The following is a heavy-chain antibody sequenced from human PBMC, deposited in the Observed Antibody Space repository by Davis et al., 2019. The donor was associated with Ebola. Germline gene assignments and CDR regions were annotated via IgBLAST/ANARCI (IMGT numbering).Heavy chain of an antibody. CDR1: GGSISSSSYY. CDR3: ARSSVVGVRGYFDY. V-gene: IGHV4-39*07. CDR2: INHSGST. Sequence: PSETLSLTCTVSGGSISSSSYYWSWIRQPPGKGLEWIGEINHSGSTNYNPSLKSRVTISVDTSKNQFSLKLSSVTAADTAVYYCARSSVVGVRGYFDYWGQGTLVTVSS. D-gene: IGHD3-3*01. J-gene: IGHJ4*02.